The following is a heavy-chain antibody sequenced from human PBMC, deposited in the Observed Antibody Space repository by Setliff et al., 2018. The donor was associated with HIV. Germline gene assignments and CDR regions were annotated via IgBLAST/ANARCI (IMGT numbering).Heavy chain of an antibody. V-gene: IGHV3-23*01. CDR2: ISGSGGST. D-gene: IGHD3-16*02. J-gene: IGHJ4*02. CDR3: AKDPLKYYDYVWGSYRSNSFDY. Sequence: GGSLRLSCAASGFTFSSYAMSWVRQAPGKGLEWVSAISGSGGSTYYADSVKGRFTISRDNSKNTLYLQMNSLRAEDTAVYYCAKDPLKYYDYVWGSYRSNSFDYWGQGTLVTVSS. CDR1: GFTFSSYA.